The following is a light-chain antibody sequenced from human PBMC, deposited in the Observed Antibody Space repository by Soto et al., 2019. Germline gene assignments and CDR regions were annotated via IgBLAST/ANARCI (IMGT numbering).Light chain of an antibody. CDR3: CSYAGSSPHVV. J-gene: IGLJ2*01. CDR1: SSDVGSYNL. Sequence: ALTQPASVSGSPGQSITISCTGTSSDVGSYNLVSWYQQHPGKAPKLMIYEVSKRPSGVSNRFSGSKSGNTASLTISGLQAEDEADYYCCSYAGSSPHVVFGGGTKLTVL. V-gene: IGLV2-23*02. CDR2: EVS.